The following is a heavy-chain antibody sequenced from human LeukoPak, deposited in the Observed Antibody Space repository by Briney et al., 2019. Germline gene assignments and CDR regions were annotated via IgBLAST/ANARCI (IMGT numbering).Heavy chain of an antibody. D-gene: IGHD3-10*01. J-gene: IGHJ5*02. CDR1: GGSISGRSYY. Sequence: PSETLSLTCSVSGGSISGRSYYWSWIRQPAGKGLEWIGRIFSSGSTNYNPSLKSRVTISLDTSKNQFSLKLSSVTAADTAVYCAREVPTGERWFDPWGQGTLVTVSS. V-gene: IGHV4-61*02. CDR3: AREVPTGERWFDP. CDR2: IFSSGST.